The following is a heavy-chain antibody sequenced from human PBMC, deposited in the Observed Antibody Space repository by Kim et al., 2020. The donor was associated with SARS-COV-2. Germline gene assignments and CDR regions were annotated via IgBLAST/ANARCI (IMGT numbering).Heavy chain of an antibody. D-gene: IGHD2-2*01. CDR1: GGTFSSYA. CDR3: AREVVPAAMWDY. V-gene: IGHV1-69*13. J-gene: IGHJ4*02. CDR2: IIPIFGTA. Sequence: SVKVSCKASGGTFSSYAISWVRQAPGQGLEWMGGIIPIFGTANYAQKFQGRVTITADESTSTAYMELSSLRSEDTAVYYCAREVVPAAMWDYWGQGTLVTVSS.